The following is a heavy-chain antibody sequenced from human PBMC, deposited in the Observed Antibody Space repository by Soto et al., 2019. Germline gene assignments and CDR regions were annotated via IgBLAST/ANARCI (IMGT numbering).Heavy chain of an antibody. Sequence: QVQLVQSGVEVKKPGASVKVSCKASGYTFTSYAMHWVRQAPGQRLECMGWINAGNGDTRYSQKFQGRVTFTRDTSASTAYMELSSLRSEDTAGYSCARDLMVRAVTVPGYWGQGTLVTVSS. J-gene: IGHJ4*02. CDR1: GYTFTSYA. CDR2: INAGNGDT. D-gene: IGHD3-10*01. V-gene: IGHV1-3*01. CDR3: ARDLMVRAVTVPGY.